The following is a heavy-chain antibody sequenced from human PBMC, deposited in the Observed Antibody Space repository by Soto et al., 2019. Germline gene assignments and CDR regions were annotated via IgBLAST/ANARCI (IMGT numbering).Heavy chain of an antibody. CDR1: GFTVSSNY. J-gene: IGHJ4*02. Sequence: GGSLRLSCAASGFTVSSNYMSWVRQAPGKGLEWVSLIYSGGSTYYADSVKGRFTISRDNSKNTLYLQMNSLRAEDTAVYYCARDRLGDILTGYSKLLDYWGQGTLLTVSS. CDR2: IYSGGST. V-gene: IGHV3-53*01. CDR3: ARDRLGDILTGYSKLLDY. D-gene: IGHD3-9*01.